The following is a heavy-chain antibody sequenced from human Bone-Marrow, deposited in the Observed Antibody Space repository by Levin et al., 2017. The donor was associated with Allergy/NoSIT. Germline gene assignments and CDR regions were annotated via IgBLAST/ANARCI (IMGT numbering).Heavy chain of an antibody. V-gene: IGHV3-23*01. J-gene: IGHJ4*02. D-gene: IGHD3-10*01. CDR1: GFTFRNYA. Sequence: GESLKISCEVSGFTFRNYAMNWVRQAPGKGLEWVSGISASGASIYYADSVKGRLTISRDNSKNTLYLQMNSLRAEDTAVYYCAKEGMQGRIDYWGQGTLVSVSS. CDR2: ISASGASI. CDR3: AKEGMQGRIDY.